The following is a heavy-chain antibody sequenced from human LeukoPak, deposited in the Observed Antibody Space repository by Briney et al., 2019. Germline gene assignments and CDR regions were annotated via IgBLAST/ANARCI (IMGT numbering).Heavy chain of an antibody. J-gene: IGHJ4*02. V-gene: IGHV3-7*01. CDR2: INQAGSEN. CDR3: ARDLGYGDPFDY. D-gene: IGHD4-17*01. Sequence: GGSLRLSCAASGFIFGTYWMTWVRQAPGKGLEWVANINQAGSENSYVDSVKGRFTISRDNVKNSLYLQINSLRAEDTAVYYCARDLGYGDPFDYWGQGTLVTVSS. CDR1: GFIFGTYW.